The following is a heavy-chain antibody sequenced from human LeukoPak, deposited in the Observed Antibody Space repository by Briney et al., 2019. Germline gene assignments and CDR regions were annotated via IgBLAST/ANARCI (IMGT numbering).Heavy chain of an antibody. CDR2: IDNSGSTI. D-gene: IGHD2-2*01. CDR1: GFTFSSYE. J-gene: IGHJ4*02. Sequence: GGSLRLSCAASGFTFSSYEMNWVRQAPGKGLEWVSYIDNSGSTIYYADSVKGRFTISRDNAKNSLYLQMNRLRAEDTAVYYCARPRGCGSSRCNNFDYWGQGTLVTVSS. CDR3: ARPRGCGSSRCNNFDY. V-gene: IGHV3-48*03.